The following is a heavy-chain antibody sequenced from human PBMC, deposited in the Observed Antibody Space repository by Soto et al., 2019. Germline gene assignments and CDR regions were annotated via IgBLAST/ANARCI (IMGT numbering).Heavy chain of an antibody. CDR1: GYPFSTYA. J-gene: IGHJ6*02. CDR3: ARGKGMEENYFYYGLDI. D-gene: IGHD1-1*01. Sequence: XAVKVSYNASGYPFSTYAMRWVRQAPGQSLEWMGWLNGGTGQTRYSQKFQDRVIITRDTSASTGYMELSSLTSEDTAVYYCARGKGMEENYFYYGLDIWGQGTTVTVSS. CDR2: LNGGTGQT. V-gene: IGHV1-3*01.